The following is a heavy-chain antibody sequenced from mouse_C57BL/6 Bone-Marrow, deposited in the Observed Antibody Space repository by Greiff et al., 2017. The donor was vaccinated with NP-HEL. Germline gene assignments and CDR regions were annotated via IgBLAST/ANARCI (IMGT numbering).Heavy chain of an antibody. J-gene: IGHJ2*01. CDR1: GYTFTDYY. V-gene: IGHV1-76*01. CDR3: AREGITTVVADFDY. Sequence: QVQLQQSGAELVRPGASVKLSCKASGYTFTDYYINWVKQRPGQGLEWIARIYPGSGNTYYNEKFKGKATLTAEKSSSTAYMQLSSLTSEDSAVYFCAREGITTVVADFDYWGQGTTLTVSS. D-gene: IGHD1-1*01. CDR2: IYPGSGNT.